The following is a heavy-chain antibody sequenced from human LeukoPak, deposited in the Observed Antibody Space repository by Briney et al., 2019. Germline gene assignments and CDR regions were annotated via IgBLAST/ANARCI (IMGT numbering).Heavy chain of an antibody. CDR1: GGSISSSSYY. Sequence: SETLSLTCTVSGGSISSSSYYWGWIRQPPGKGLEWIGSIYYSGNTYYNPSLKSRVTISVDTSKNQFPLRLSSVTAADTAVYYCARLSVIVGAALEYYYYYMDVWGQGTTVTVSS. V-gene: IGHV4-39*06. CDR2: IYYSGNT. D-gene: IGHD1-26*01. J-gene: IGHJ6*03. CDR3: ARLSVIVGAALEYYYYYMDV.